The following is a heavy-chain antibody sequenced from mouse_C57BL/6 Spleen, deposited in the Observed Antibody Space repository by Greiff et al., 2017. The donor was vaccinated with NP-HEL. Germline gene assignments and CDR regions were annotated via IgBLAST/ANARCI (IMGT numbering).Heavy chain of an antibody. CDR3: ARSSYWFFDV. D-gene: IGHD1-1*01. CDR1: GYTFTSYW. CDR2: IYPGSGST. Sequence: QVQLQQPGAELVKPGASVKMSCKASGYTFTSYWITWVKQRPGQGLEWIGDIYPGSGSTNYNEKFKSKATLTVVTSSNTAYMQLSSLTSEDSAVYYCARSSYWFFDVWGTGTTVTVSS. V-gene: IGHV1-55*01. J-gene: IGHJ1*03.